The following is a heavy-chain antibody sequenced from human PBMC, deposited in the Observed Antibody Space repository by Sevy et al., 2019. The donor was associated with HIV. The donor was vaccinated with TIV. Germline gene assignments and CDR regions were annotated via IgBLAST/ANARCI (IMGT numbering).Heavy chain of an antibody. J-gene: IGHJ4*02. CDR1: GYTLTELS. D-gene: IGHD2-15*01. Sequence: ASVKVSCKVSGYTLTELSMHWVRQAPGKGLEWMGGFDPEDGETIYAQKFQGRVTMTEETSTDTAYMELSSLRSEDTAVYYCATGPFSGQGDYWGQGTLVTVSS. CDR3: ATGPFSGQGDY. CDR2: FDPEDGET. V-gene: IGHV1-24*01.